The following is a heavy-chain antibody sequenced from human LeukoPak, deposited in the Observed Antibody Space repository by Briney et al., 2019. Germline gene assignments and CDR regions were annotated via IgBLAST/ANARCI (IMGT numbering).Heavy chain of an antibody. Sequence: GASVKVSCKASGYTFTSYDINWVRQATGQGLEWMGWMNPNSGNTGYAQKFQGRVTMTRNTSISTAYMELSSLRSEDTAVYYCARSRHLWSGELRFGYWGQGTLVTVSS. CDR3: ARSRHLWSGELRFGY. J-gene: IGHJ4*02. V-gene: IGHV1-8*01. CDR1: GYTFTSYD. D-gene: IGHD3-10*01. CDR2: MNPNSGNT.